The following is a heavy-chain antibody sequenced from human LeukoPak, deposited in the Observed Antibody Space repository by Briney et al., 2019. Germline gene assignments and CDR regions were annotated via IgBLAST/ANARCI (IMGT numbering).Heavy chain of an antibody. J-gene: IGHJ4*02. D-gene: IGHD6-19*01. CDR3: AKTRATSDWNFIDY. Sequence: GGSLRLPCAASGFTFSSYAMSWVRQAPGKGLEWVSGIISAGNTYYADSVKGRFTISRDNTKSALYLQMNSLRAEDTAVYYCAKTRATSDWNFIDYWGQGTLVTVSS. CDR2: IISAGNT. CDR1: GFTFSSYA. V-gene: IGHV3-23*01.